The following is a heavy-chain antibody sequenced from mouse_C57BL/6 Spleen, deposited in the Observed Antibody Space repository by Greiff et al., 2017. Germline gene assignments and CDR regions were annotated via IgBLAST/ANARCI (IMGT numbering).Heavy chain of an antibody. Sequence: QVQLQQSGAELVRPGTSVKVSCKASGYAFTNYLIEWAKQRPGQGLEWIGVINPGSGGTNYNEKFKGKATLTADKSSSTAYMQLSSLTSEDSAVYFCARGENYYGSRGVMDYWGQGTSVTVSS. J-gene: IGHJ4*01. CDR3: ARGENYYGSRGVMDY. CDR2: INPGSGGT. D-gene: IGHD1-1*01. V-gene: IGHV1-54*01. CDR1: GYAFTNYL.